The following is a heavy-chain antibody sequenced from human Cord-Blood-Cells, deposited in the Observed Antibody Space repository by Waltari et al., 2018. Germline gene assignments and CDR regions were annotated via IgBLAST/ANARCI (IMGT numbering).Heavy chain of an antibody. J-gene: IGHJ4*02. CDR1: GLTVSSNY. D-gene: IGHD4-17*01. V-gene: IGHV3-53*01. Sequence: EVQLVEFGGGLVQPGGSLRLSCAASGLTVSSNYMCWVRQAPGKGLEWVSVIYSGGSTYYADSVKGRFTISRDNSKNTLYLQMNSLRAEDTAVYYCARVESGGDYDYWGQGTLVTVSS. CDR2: IYSGGST. CDR3: ARVESGGDYDY.